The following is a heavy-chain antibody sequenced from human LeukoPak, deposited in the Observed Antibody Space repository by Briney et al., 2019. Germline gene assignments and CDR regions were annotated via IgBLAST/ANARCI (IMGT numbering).Heavy chain of an antibody. Sequence: ASVKVSCKASGYAFTSYGISWVGQAPGQGLNGMGWISAYNGNTNYAQKSQGRVTMTPDTSTSTAYMELRSVRSDDTAVYYCARGGGVPAAMLSYSDYWGQGTVVSVSS. J-gene: IGHJ4*02. CDR2: ISAYNGNT. D-gene: IGHD2-2*01. V-gene: IGHV1-18*01. CDR3: ARGGGVPAAMLSYSDY. CDR1: GYAFTSYG.